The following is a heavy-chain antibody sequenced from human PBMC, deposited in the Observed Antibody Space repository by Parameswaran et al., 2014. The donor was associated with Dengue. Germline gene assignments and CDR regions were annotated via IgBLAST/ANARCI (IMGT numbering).Heavy chain of an antibody. D-gene: IGHD1-26*01. J-gene: IGHJ4*02. V-gene: IGHV3-48*03. CDR3: ATEMSFRAAATTFWVLGY. Sequence: VRQMPGKGLEWVSYISSYGSTTYYADSVKGRFTISRDNAKNSVFLQVNSLRAEDTAVYYCATEMSFRAAATTFWVLGYWGQGTLVTVSS. CDR2: ISSYGSTT.